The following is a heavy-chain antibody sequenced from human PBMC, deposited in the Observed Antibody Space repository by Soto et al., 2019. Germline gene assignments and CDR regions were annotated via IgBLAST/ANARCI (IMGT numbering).Heavy chain of an antibody. CDR1: GGSISSYY. CDR2: ISSSGTT. J-gene: IGHJ4*02. Sequence: PSETLSLTCNVSGGSISSYYWTWIRQPPGEGLEWIGYISSSGTTNYNPSLKSRVTLSVATSKNQFSLNLSSLTAADTAVYYCARGSGITGTIDYWGQGTLVTVSS. V-gene: IGHV4-59*01. CDR3: ARGSGITGTIDY. D-gene: IGHD1-20*01.